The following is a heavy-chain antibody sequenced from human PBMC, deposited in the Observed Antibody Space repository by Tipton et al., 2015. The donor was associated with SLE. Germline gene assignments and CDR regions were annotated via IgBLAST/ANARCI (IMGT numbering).Heavy chain of an antibody. Sequence: SLRLSCAASGFTFSSYGMNWVRQAPGKGLEWVSTINAAGGSTYYADSMEGRFTISRDNSKSTLYLQLNNLRVEDTAVYYCAKGKYAAAGDYFDFWGQGTLVTVSS. J-gene: IGHJ4*02. V-gene: IGHV3-23*01. CDR1: GFTFSSYG. D-gene: IGHD6-13*01. CDR3: AKGKYAAAGDYFDF. CDR2: INAAGGST.